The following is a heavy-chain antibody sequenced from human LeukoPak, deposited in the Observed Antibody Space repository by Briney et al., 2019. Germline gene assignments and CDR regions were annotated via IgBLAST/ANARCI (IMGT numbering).Heavy chain of an antibody. CDR1: GDTFTGYY. V-gene: IGHV1-2*02. CDR2: INPNSGGT. Sequence: GASVKVSCKASGDTFTGYYMHWVRQAPGQGLEWMGWINPNSGGTNYAQKFQGRVTMTRDTSISTAYMELSRLRSDDTAVYYCARSPGALSWFDPWGQGTLVTVSS. J-gene: IGHJ5*02. CDR3: ARSPGALSWFDP.